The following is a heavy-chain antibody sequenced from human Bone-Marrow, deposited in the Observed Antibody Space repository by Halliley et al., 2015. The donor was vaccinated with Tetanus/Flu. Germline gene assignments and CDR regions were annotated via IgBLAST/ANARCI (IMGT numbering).Heavy chain of an antibody. CDR3: AKGGSVAARANFDY. V-gene: IGHV3-23*01. D-gene: IGHD6-6*01. CDR2: ISGGGDST. Sequence: SSISGGGDSTFYADSLGGRFTISRDNSKKTLYLQVKSLRAGDTAVYYCAKGGSVAARANFDYWGQGTLVTVSS. J-gene: IGHJ4*02.